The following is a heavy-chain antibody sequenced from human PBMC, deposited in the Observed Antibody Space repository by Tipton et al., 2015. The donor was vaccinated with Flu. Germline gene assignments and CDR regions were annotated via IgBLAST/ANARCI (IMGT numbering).Heavy chain of an antibody. D-gene: IGHD3-16*01. V-gene: IGHV4-61*02. CDR1: GGSISGGDFY. CDR2: IYASGST. J-gene: IGHJ5*02. Sequence: TLSLTCTVSGGSISGGDFYWNWVRQPAGKGLEWVGRIYASGSTNYNPSLESRVTISVDTSKNMFSLRLTSVAAADTAVYYCARRGETWGQGTLVTVS. CDR3: ARRGET.